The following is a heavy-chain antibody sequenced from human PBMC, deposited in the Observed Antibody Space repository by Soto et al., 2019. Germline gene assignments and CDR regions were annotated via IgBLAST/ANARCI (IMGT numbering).Heavy chain of an antibody. V-gene: IGHV1-69*12. D-gene: IGHD6-6*01. CDR1: GGTFSSYA. CDR3: ATQEQLVVIDYYFDY. CDR2: IIPISGTA. Sequence: QVQLVQSGAEVKKPGSSVKVSCKASGGTFSSYAISWVRQAPGQGLEWMGGIIPISGTANYAQKFQGRVTITADESTSTAYMELSSLRSEDTAVYYCATQEQLVVIDYYFDYWGQGTLVTVSS. J-gene: IGHJ4*02.